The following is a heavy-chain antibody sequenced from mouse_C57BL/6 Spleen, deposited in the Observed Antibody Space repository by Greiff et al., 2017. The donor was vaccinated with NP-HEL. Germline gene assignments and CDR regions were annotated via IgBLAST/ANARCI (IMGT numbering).Heavy chain of an antibody. Sequence: EVKLMESGGGLVQPGGSMKLSCVASGFTFSNYWMNWVRQSPEKGLEWVAQIRLKSDNYATHYAESVKGRFTISRDDSKSSVYLQMNNLRAEDTGIYYCTGGRLLDFDYWGQGTTLTVSS. CDR1: GFTFSNYW. D-gene: IGHD2-3*01. J-gene: IGHJ2*01. CDR3: TGGRLLDFDY. V-gene: IGHV6-3*01. CDR2: IRLKSDNYAT.